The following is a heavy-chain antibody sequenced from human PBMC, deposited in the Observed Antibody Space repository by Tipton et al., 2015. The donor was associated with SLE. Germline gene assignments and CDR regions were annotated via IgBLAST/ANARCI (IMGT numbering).Heavy chain of an antibody. CDR1: GGSISSGDYY. CDR3: ARVGPFGVVGFDY. D-gene: IGHD3-3*01. J-gene: IGHJ4*02. V-gene: IGHV4-30-4*01. CDR2: IYYSGST. Sequence: TLSLTCTVSGGSISSGDYYWSWIRQPPGKGLEWIGYIYYSGSTYYNPSLKSRVTISVDTSKNQFSLKLSSVTAAGTAVYYCARVGPFGVVGFDYWGQGTLVTVSS.